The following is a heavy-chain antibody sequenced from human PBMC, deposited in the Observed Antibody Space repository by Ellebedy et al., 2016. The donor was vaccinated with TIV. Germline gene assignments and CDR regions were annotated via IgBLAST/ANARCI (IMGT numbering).Heavy chain of an antibody. Sequence: PGGSLRLSCAATGFSFSNYWMSWVRQAPGKGLEWVANIKQDSGEVYYVASVRGRFTISRDNAKSSQYLQMNSLRAEDTAVYYCATNSGWRFDYWGQGTLVTVSS. CDR1: GFSFSNYW. J-gene: IGHJ4*02. V-gene: IGHV3-7*03. D-gene: IGHD6-19*01. CDR2: IKQDSGEV. CDR3: ATNSGWRFDY.